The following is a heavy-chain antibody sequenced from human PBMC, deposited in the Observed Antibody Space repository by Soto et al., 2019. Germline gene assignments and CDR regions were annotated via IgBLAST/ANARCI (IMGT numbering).Heavy chain of an antibody. J-gene: IGHJ3*02. D-gene: IGHD5-18*01. CDR1: GGTFSSYA. CDR3: ARAHPSVDTAMVNGPRRAFDI. Sequence: ASVKVSCKASGGTFSSYAISWVRQAPGQGLEWMGGIIPIFGTANYAQKFQGRVTITADKSTSTAYMELSSLRSEDTAVYYCARAHPSVDTAMVNGPRRAFDIWGQGTMVTVSS. CDR2: IIPIFGTA. V-gene: IGHV1-69*06.